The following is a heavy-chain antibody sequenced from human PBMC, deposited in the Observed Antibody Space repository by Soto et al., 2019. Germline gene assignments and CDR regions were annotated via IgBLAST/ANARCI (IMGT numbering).Heavy chain of an antibody. D-gene: IGHD3-22*01. CDR1: GYTFTSYG. CDR3: ARDYYDSSGHSNRFDP. Sequence: ASVKVSCKASGYTFTSYGISWVRQAPGQGLEWMGWISAYNGNTNYAQKLQGRVTMTTDTSTSTAYMELRSLRSDDTAVYYCARDYYDSSGHSNRFDPWGQGTLVTVSS. CDR2: ISAYNGNT. J-gene: IGHJ5*02. V-gene: IGHV1-18*01.